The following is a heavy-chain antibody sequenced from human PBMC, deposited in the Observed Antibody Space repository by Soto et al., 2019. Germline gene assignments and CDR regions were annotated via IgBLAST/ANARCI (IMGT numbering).Heavy chain of an antibody. Sequence: EVQLLESGGGLVQPGGSLRLSCGASGFTFSSYAMSWVRQAPGKGLEWVSAISGSDGSTYYADSVKGRFTISRDNSKNRLYLQTNSLRAEETVVYYCAKVPITIFGVGIIPYYDYVDVWGKGTTVTVSS. CDR2: ISGSDGST. CDR3: AKVPITIFGVGIIPYYDYVDV. CDR1: GFTFSSYA. V-gene: IGHV3-23*01. J-gene: IGHJ6*03. D-gene: IGHD3-3*01.